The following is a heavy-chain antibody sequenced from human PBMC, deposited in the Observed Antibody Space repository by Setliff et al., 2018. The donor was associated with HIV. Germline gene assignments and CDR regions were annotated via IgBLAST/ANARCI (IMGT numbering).Heavy chain of an antibody. CDR1: GYSLTELS. D-gene: IGHD3-22*01. CDR2: FDPEDGET. Sequence: ASVKVSCKVSGYSLTELSMHWVRQAPGKGLEWMGGFDPEDGETIYAEKFQGRVTMTEDTATETAYMELSSLSSDDTAVYYCTSSFRIFYYDSRTYSKWFDPWGQGTLVTVSS. J-gene: IGHJ5*02. V-gene: IGHV1-24*01. CDR3: TSSFRIFYYDSRTYSKWFDP.